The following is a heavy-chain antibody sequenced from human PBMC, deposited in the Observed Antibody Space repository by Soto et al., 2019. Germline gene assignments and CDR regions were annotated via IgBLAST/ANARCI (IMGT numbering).Heavy chain of an antibody. D-gene: IGHD4-17*01. CDR2: ISYDGSNK. CDR3: ARDLTVDGMTTVRANWFDP. CDR1: GFTFSSYA. Sequence: SLRLSCAASGFTFSSYAMHWVRQAPGKGLEWVAVISYDGSNKYYADSVKGRFTISRDNSKNTLYLQMNSLSAEDTAVYYCARDLTVDGMTTVRANWFDPWGQGPLVTVSS. V-gene: IGHV3-30-3*01. J-gene: IGHJ5*02.